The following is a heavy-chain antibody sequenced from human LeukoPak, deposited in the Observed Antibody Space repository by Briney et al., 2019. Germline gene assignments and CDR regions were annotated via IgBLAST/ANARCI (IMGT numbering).Heavy chain of an antibody. V-gene: IGHV4-34*01. CDR2: INHSGST. Sequence: SETLSLTCAVYGGSFSGYYWSWIRQPPGKGLEWIGKINHSGSTDYNPSLKSRVTISVDTSKNQFSLKLSSVTAADTAVYYCARGGGNCGYYYDYWGQGPLVAVSS. CDR1: GGSFSGYY. J-gene: IGHJ4*02. D-gene: IGHD6-25*01. CDR3: ARGGGNCGYYYDY.